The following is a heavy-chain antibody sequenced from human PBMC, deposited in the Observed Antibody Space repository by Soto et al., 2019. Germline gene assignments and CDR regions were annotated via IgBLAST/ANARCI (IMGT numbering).Heavy chain of an antibody. CDR1: GDSVSSNSAA. CDR3: ARVPGWYVGAYNWFDP. CDR2: TYYRSKWYN. Sequence: PSQTLSLTCVISGDSVSSNSAAWNWIRQSPSRGLEWLGRTYYRSKWYNDYAVSVKSRITINPDTSKNQFSLQLNSVTPEDTAVYYCARVPGWYVGAYNWFDPWGQGTLVTSPQ. V-gene: IGHV6-1*01. J-gene: IGHJ5*02. D-gene: IGHD6-19*01.